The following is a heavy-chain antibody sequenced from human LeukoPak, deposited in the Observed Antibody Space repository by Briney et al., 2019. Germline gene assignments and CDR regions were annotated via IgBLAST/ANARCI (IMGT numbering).Heavy chain of an antibody. Sequence: GASVKLSCKASVGTFSSYDSSWARDASRQGLEWVGGMIPLFDTTNCAQKFQGSDTSNAHESEGTAYMELSSLRSEDTAVYYCARVSGQLGPLPFDYWGQGTLVTVSS. D-gene: IGHD6-6*01. CDR1: VGTFSSYD. V-gene: IGHV1-69*13. CDR2: MIPLFDTT. J-gene: IGHJ4*02. CDR3: ARVSGQLGPLPFDY.